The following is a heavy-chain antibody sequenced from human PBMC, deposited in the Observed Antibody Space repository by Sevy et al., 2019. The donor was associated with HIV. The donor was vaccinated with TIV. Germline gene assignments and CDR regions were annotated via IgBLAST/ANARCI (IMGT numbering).Heavy chain of an antibody. CDR2: INGKGRST. CDR1: GFTFSGYA. CDR3: AKTIDSGGGVVPAANYFYYGMDV. D-gene: IGHD2-2*01. Sequence: GGSLRLSCPVSGFTFSGYAMNWVRQAPGKGLEWVSAINGKGRSTHYADSVEGRFTISRDNSKNTLYLQMNSLRAEDTAVYYCAKTIDSGGGVVPAANYFYYGMDVWGQGTTVTVSS. V-gene: IGHV3-23*01. J-gene: IGHJ6*02.